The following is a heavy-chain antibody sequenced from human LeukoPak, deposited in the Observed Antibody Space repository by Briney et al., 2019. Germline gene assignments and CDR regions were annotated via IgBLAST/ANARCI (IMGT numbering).Heavy chain of an antibody. V-gene: IGHV3-23*01. CDR1: GFSFNTYS. CDR3: AKEHDLWHEEGNWFDT. D-gene: IGHD3-3*01. J-gene: IGHJ5*02. CDR2: INDDTP. Sequence: GGSLRLSCTTSGFSFNTYSMSWVRQAPGKGLEWVSAINDDTPYYTDSVKGRFTVSRDNSKDTLYLHLNSLRAEDTAIYYCAKEHDLWHEEGNWFDTWGQGVLATVSS.